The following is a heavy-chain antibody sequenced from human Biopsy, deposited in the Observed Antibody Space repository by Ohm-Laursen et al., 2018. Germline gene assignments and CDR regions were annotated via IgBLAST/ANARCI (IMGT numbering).Heavy chain of an antibody. CDR3: ARGGGYNWNNGWFDP. Sequence: ESSVKVSCKASGGTFSSSAITWARQAPGQGLEWMGGIIGIFRTAHYAQKFQGRVTITADEFMSTAYMELSSLRSEDTAVYYCARGGGYNWNNGWFDPWGQGTLVTVSS. D-gene: IGHD1/OR15-1a*01. V-gene: IGHV1-69*01. J-gene: IGHJ5*02. CDR2: IIGIFRTA. CDR1: GGTFSSSA.